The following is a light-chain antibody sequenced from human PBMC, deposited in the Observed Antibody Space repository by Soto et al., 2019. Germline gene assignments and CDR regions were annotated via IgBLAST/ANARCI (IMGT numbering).Light chain of an antibody. Sequence: DTGLTQYPGTLSLSHAAIATLSCRASETVTGKYLAWYQQKVGQAPRLLIFAASNRATGIPDRFSGSGSGTDFTLTISRLEPEDFAVYYCQQYGSSPFTFGGGTKVDIK. J-gene: IGKJ4*01. CDR1: ETVTGKY. CDR3: QQYGSSPFT. CDR2: AAS. V-gene: IGKV3-20*01.